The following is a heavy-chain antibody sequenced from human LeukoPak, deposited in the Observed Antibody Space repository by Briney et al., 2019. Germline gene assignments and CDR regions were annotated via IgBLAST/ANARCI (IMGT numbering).Heavy chain of an antibody. Sequence: GGSLRLSCAASGFTFSSHGMHWVRQAPGKGLEWVAVIWYDGSNKYYADSVKGRSTISRDNSKNTLYLQMNSLRAEDTAVYYCAKEGGYSYGYPRGYFDYWGQGTLVTVSS. D-gene: IGHD5-18*01. CDR1: GFTFSSHG. V-gene: IGHV3-33*06. CDR2: IWYDGSNK. CDR3: AKEGGYSYGYPRGYFDY. J-gene: IGHJ4*02.